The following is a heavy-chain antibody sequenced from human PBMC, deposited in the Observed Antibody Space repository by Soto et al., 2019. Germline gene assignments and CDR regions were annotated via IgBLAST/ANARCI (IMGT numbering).Heavy chain of an antibody. Sequence: SETLSLTCTVSGGSISSGGYYWSWIRQHPGKGLEWIGYIYYSGSTYYNPSLKSRVTISVDTSKNQFSLKLSSVTAADTAVYYCARDKRTGELEPHQDYYYYYGIDVSGQGTTVTVYS. CDR1: GGSISSGGYY. CDR3: ARDKRTGELEPHQDYYYYYGIDV. V-gene: IGHV4-31*03. CDR2: IYYSGST. J-gene: IGHJ6*02. D-gene: IGHD1-1*01.